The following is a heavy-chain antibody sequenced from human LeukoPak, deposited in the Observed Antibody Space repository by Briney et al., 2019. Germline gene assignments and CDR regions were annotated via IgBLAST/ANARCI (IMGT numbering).Heavy chain of an antibody. J-gene: IGHJ4*02. D-gene: IGHD3-3*01. CDR3: ARRTIFGVVIVAY. V-gene: IGHV4-34*01. Sequence: PSETLSLTCAAYGGTFSGYDRSWVRQPPGKGLEWIGEINHSGSTNYNPSLTSRVTISVDTSKNQSSLKLSSVTAADTAVYYCARRTIFGVVIVAYWGQGTLVTVPP. CDR1: GGTFSGYD. CDR2: INHSGST.